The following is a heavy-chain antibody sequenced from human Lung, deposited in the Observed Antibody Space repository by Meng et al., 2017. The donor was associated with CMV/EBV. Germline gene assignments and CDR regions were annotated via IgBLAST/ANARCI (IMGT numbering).Heavy chain of an antibody. Sequence: ESLKISXAASGFTFSNAWMSWVRQAPGKGLEWVGRIKSKTDGGTTDYAAPVKGRFTISRDDSKNTLYLQMNSLKTEDTAVYYCTTEEYFSYYYGMDVWGQGTTDTVSS. D-gene: IGHD2/OR15-2a*01. CDR2: IKSKTDGGTT. V-gene: IGHV3-15*01. J-gene: IGHJ6*01. CDR3: TTEEYFSYYYGMDV. CDR1: GFTFSNAW.